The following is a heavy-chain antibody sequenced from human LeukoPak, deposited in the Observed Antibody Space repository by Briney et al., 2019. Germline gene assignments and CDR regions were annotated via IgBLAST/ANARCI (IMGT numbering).Heavy chain of an antibody. CDR1: GFTFSSYE. CDR2: ISSSGSTI. CDR3: AKRGYGSGSSYYFDY. Sequence: PGGSLRLSCAASGFTFSSYEMNWVRQAPGKGLEWVSYISSSGSTIYYADSVKGRFTISRDNSKNTMYLQMNSLRVEDTAVYYCAKRGYGSGSSYYFDYWGQGTLVTVSS. J-gene: IGHJ4*02. V-gene: IGHV3-48*03. D-gene: IGHD3-10*01.